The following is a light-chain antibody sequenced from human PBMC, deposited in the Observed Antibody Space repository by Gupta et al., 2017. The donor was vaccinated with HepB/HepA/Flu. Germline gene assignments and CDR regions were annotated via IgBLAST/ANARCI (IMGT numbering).Light chain of an antibody. CDR3: QQDDSTPKT. CDR2: WAS. Sequence: DIVMTQSPDSLPVSLGERATINCKSSQSVLYSSNNKNYLAWYQQKPGQPPKLLIYWASTRESGVPYRFSGSGSGTDFTLTISSLQAEDVAVYYCQQDDSTPKTFGQGTKVEIK. V-gene: IGKV4-1*01. J-gene: IGKJ1*01. CDR1: QSVLYSSNNKNY.